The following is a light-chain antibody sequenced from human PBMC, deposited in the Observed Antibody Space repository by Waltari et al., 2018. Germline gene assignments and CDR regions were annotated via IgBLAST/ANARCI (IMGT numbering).Light chain of an antibody. CDR1: SSDVGGYNS. CDR3: SSYTSSSTLEV. Sequence: QSALTQPASVSGSPGQSITISCTGTSSDVGGYNSVSWYQQHPGKAPKLMIYDVSNWPSGVSNRFSGSKSGNTASLTISGLQAEDEADYYCSSYTSSSTLEVFGGGTKLTVL. V-gene: IGLV2-14*03. J-gene: IGLJ3*02. CDR2: DVS.